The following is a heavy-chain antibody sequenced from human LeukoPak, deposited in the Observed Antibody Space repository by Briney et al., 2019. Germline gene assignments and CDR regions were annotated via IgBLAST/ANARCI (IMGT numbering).Heavy chain of an antibody. CDR2: MNPNSGNT. V-gene: IGHV1-8*01. Sequence: ASVKVSCKASGYTFTSYDINWVRQATGQGLEWMGWMNPNSGNTGYAQKFQGRVTITRNTSISTAYMELSSLRSEDTAVYYCARCLRYSSSWYIWFDPWGQGTLVTVSS. J-gene: IGHJ5*02. CDR1: GYTFTSYD. D-gene: IGHD6-13*01. CDR3: ARCLRYSSSWYIWFDP.